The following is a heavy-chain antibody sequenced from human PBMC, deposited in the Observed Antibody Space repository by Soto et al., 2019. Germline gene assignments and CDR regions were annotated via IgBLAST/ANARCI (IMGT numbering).Heavy chain of an antibody. CDR1: GFTFSNYG. J-gene: IGHJ3*02. CDR3: AKEKRWLQLENAFGI. Sequence: QVQLVESGGGVVQPGRSLRLSCAASGFTFSNYGMRWVRQAPGKGLEWVAVISYDGSNEYYADSVKGRFTIARDNSKNALHLQSNSLRAENTAVYYCAKEKRWLQLENAFGIWGQGTIVTVSS. V-gene: IGHV3-30*18. CDR2: ISYDGSNE. D-gene: IGHD5-12*01.